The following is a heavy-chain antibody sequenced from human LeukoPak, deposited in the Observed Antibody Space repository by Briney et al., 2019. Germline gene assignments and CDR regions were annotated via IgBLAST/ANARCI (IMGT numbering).Heavy chain of an antibody. Sequence: PGGSLRLSCAASGFTFSSYAMSWVRQAPGKGLEWVSAISGSGGSTYYADSVKGRFTISRDNSKNTLYLQMNSLRAEDTAVYYCAKDLYQNIVVVPAASSMDVWGQGTTVTVSS. J-gene: IGHJ6*02. CDR1: GFTFSSYA. CDR2: ISGSGGST. CDR3: AKDLYQNIVVVPAASSMDV. D-gene: IGHD2-2*01. V-gene: IGHV3-23*01.